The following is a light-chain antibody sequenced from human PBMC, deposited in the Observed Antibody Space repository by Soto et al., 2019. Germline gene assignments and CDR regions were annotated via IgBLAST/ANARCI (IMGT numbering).Light chain of an antibody. Sequence: DIVMTQSPDSLAVSLGERATINCKSSQSVLYSSNNKNYLAWYQQTPGQPPKLLIYWASTRESGVPDRFSGSGSGTDFTLTISSLQAEDVAVYCCQQYYTTPLTFGGGTKVEIK. CDR3: QQYYTTPLT. J-gene: IGKJ4*01. CDR1: QSVLYSSNNKNY. CDR2: WAS. V-gene: IGKV4-1*01.